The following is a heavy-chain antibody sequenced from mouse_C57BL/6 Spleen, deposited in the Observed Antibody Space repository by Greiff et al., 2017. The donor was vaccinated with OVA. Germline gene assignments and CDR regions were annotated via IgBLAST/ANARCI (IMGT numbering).Heavy chain of an antibody. J-gene: IGHJ3*01. CDR1: GFNIKDYY. D-gene: IGHD2-4*01. Sequence: VQLQQSGAELVRPGASVKLSCTASGFNIKDYYMHWVKRRPEQGLEWIGRIDPEDGDTEYAPKFQGKATMTADTSSNTAYLQLSSLTSEDTAVYYCTTDDYAAWFAYWGQGTLVTVSA. V-gene: IGHV14-1*01. CDR2: IDPEDGDT. CDR3: TTDDYAAWFAY.